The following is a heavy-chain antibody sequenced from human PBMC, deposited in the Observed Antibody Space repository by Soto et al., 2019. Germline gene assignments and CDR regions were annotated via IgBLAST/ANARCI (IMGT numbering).Heavy chain of an antibody. D-gene: IGHD3-10*01. V-gene: IGHV3-21*01. CDR2: ISSSSSYI. CDR3: ARDRQRRITMVRGVSPHAFNI. Sequence: EVQLVESGGGLVKPGGSLRLSCAASGFTFSSYSMNWVRQAPGKGLEWVSSISSSSSYIYYADSVKGRFTISRDNAKNSLYPQMNSLRAEDTAVYYCARDRQRRITMVRGVSPHAFNIWGQGTMVTVSS. CDR1: GFTFSSYS. J-gene: IGHJ3*02.